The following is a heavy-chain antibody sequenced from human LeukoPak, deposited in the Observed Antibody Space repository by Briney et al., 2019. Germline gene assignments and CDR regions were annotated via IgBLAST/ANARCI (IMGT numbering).Heavy chain of an antibody. D-gene: IGHD6-19*01. V-gene: IGHV3-23*01. Sequence: GRSLRLSCAASGFTFSNYAMRWIRQASGRGLEWGSTISGGRGTTFYADSVKGRVTISRDNSKNTLYLQMNSLRDEDTAVYYCAKDSGNSGWYVDYWGQGTLVTVSS. CDR2: ISGGRGTT. CDR1: GFTFSNYA. CDR3: AKDSGNSGWYVDY. J-gene: IGHJ4*02.